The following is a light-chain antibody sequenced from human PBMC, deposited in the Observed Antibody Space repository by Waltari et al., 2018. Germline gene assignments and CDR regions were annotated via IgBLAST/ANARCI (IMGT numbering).Light chain of an antibody. V-gene: IGKV2-30*02. CDR2: KVS. CDR1: QSLVPSDGSIF. J-gene: IGKJ2*01. Sequence: DVVMTQSPLSLSVTLGQPASISCCSSQSLVPSDGSIFLNWFHQKPGQAPRLLIYKVSNRESGVPYRFSGSGSGTDFTLKISRVEAEDVGIYYCLQSSQWPYAFGQGTKLEIK. CDR3: LQSSQWPYA.